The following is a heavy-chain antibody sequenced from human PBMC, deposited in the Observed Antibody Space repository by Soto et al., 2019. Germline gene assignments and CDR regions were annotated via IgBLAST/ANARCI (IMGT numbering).Heavy chain of an antibody. D-gene: IGHD3-22*01. CDR2: IYSGGST. CDR3: ARDLSYYDSSGYYYDY. V-gene: IGHV3-53*01. Sequence: PGGSLRLSCAASGFTVSSNYMSWVRQAPGKGLEWVSVIYSGGSTYYADSVKGRFTISRDNSKNTLYLQMNSLRAEDTAVYYCARDLSYYDSSGYYYDYWGQGTLVTVS. CDR1: GFTVSSNY. J-gene: IGHJ4*02.